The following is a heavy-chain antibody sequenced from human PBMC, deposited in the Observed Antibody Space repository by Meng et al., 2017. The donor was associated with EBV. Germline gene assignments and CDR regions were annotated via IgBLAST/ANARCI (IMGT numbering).Heavy chain of an antibody. D-gene: IGHD3-10*01. CDR1: GGPFRYYA. V-gene: IGHV1-69*01. CDR2: FLPRLGAP. CDR3: ASESGRGYTPDY. J-gene: IGHJ4*02. Sequence: QVEWVQSAAEVKKPGSSVKVSFKTSGGPFRYYAISWVRQAPGQGLEWLGGFLPRLGAPNYAQKFHGRVKITADESTSTHYMDLSSLRSEDTAIYYCASESGRGYTPDYWGQGTLVTVSS.